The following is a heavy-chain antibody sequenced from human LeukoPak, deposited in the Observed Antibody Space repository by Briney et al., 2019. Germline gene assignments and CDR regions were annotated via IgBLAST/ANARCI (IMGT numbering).Heavy chain of an antibody. CDR2: ISWNSGSI. D-gene: IGHD3-22*01. CDR3: AKDWKSYYYDSSGYYDY. CDR1: GFTFDDYA. V-gene: IGHV3-9*01. J-gene: IGHJ4*02. Sequence: GGSLRLSCAASGFTFDDYAMHWVRQAPGKGLEWVSGISWNSGSIGYADSVKGRFTISRDNAKNSLYLQMNSLRAEDTALYYCAKDWKSYYYDSSGYYDYWGQGTLVTVSS.